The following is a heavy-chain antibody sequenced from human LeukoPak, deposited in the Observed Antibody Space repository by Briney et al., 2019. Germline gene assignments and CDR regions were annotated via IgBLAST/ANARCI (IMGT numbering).Heavy chain of an antibody. J-gene: IGHJ4*02. CDR2: IYYSGST. CDR1: GGSISSYY. V-gene: IGHV4-59*08. Sequence: SETLSLTCTVSGGSISSYYWSWIRQPPGKGLEWIGYIYYSGSTNYNPSLKGRVTISVDTSKNQFSLKLSSVTAADTAVYYCARRHSVPGFFDYWGQGTLVTVSS. CDR3: ARRHSVPGFFDY. D-gene: IGHD5/OR15-5a*01.